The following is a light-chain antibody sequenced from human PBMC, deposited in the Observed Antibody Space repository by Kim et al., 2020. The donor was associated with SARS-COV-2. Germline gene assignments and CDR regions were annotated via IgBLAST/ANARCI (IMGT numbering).Light chain of an antibody. CDR2: AAS. V-gene: IGKV1-39*01. CDR3: QHSYSGPIT. J-gene: IGKJ4*01. Sequence: DIQMTQSPSSLSASVGDRVTITCRASQSISTYLNWYQQKPGKAPKLLIYAASSLQSGVSSRFSGSGSGTDFTLTISSLQPEDFATYYCQHSYSGPITFGGGTKLEI. CDR1: QSISTY.